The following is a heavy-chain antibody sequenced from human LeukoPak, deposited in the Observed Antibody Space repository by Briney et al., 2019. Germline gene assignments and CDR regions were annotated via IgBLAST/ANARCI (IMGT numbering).Heavy chain of an antibody. J-gene: IGHJ4*02. D-gene: IGHD6-19*01. CDR3: AKAWYSSGWYGYFDY. CDR1: GFTVSGKY. V-gene: IGHV3-23*01. CDR2: ISGSGGST. Sequence: GGSLRLSCTASGFTVSGKYMSWVRQAPGKGLEWVSAISGSGGSTYYADSVKGRFTISRDNSKNTLYLQMNSLRAEDTAVYYCAKAWYSSGWYGYFDYWGQGTLVTVSS.